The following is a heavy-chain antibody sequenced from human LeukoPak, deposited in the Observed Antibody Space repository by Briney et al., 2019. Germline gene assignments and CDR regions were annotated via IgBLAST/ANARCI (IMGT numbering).Heavy chain of an antibody. CDR3: ARTLTMIVVAPPGY. CDR1: GGSIRTSSSYY. V-gene: IGHV4-39*01. J-gene: IGHJ4*02. CDR2: IYYSGTT. Sequence: SETLSLTCTVSGGSIRTSSSYYWGWIRQPPGKGLEWIGSIYYSGTTYYDPSLKSRVTISVDTSKNQFSLKLTSVTAADTAVYYCARTLTMIVVAPPGYWGQGTLVTVSS. D-gene: IGHD3-22*01.